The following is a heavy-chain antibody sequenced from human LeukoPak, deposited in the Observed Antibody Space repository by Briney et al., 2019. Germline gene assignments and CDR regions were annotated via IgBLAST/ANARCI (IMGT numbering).Heavy chain of an antibody. D-gene: IGHD3-3*02. V-gene: IGHV1-18*01. Sequence: GASVTVSCKASGYSFTKYGISWVRQAPGQGLEGMGWISTYNGDTNYEQKFQGRVTMTTDTSTSTAYMELRSLRSDDTAVYYCAREEGSIFGVGGYYYFYMDVWGKGTTVTVSS. J-gene: IGHJ6*03. CDR2: ISTYNGDT. CDR3: AREEGSIFGVGGYYYFYMDV. CDR1: GYSFTKYG.